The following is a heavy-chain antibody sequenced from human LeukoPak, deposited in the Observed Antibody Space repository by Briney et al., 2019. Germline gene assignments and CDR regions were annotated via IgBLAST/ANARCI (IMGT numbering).Heavy chain of an antibody. D-gene: IGHD5-18*01. J-gene: IGHJ5*02. CDR1: GFTFSSYA. CDR2: ISGSGDST. Sequence: QTGGSLRLSCAASGFTFSSYAMSWVRQAPGKGLEWVSVISGSGDSTYYADSVKGRFTISRDNSKNTLYLRMNSLRAEDTAVYYCVRGYSYGWFDPWGQGTLVTVSS. CDR3: VRGYSYGWFDP. V-gene: IGHV3-23*01.